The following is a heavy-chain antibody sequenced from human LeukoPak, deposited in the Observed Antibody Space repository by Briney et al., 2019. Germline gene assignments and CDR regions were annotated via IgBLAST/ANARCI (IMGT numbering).Heavy chain of an antibody. CDR3: ARGYHGSDYFDY. J-gene: IGHJ4*02. D-gene: IGHD1-26*01. CDR2: IYYSGST. Sequence: SETLSLTCTVSGGSISSYYWSWIRQPPGKGLEWIGYIYYSGSTNYNPSLESRVTISVDTSKNQFSLKLSSVTAADTAVYYCARGYHGSDYFDYWGQGTLVTVSS. V-gene: IGHV4-59*12. CDR1: GGSISSYY.